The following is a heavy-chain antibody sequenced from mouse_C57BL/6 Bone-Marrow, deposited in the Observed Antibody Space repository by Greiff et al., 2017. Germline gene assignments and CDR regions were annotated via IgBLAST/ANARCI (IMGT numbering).Heavy chain of an antibody. Sequence: EVKLVESGGGLVKPGGSLKLSCAASGFTFSSYAMSWVRQTPEKRLEWVATISDGGSYTYYPDNVTGRFTISRDNAKNNLYLQMSHLKSEDTAMYYCARGGVITTGRFSYYFDYWGKGTTLTVSS. CDR1: GFTFSSYA. D-gene: IGHD1-1*01. J-gene: IGHJ2*01. CDR2: ISDGGSYT. V-gene: IGHV5-4*03. CDR3: ARGGVITTGRFSYYFDY.